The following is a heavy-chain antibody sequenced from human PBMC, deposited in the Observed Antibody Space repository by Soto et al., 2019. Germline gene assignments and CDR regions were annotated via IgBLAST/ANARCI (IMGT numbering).Heavy chain of an antibody. Sequence: QVQLVQSGAEVKKPGSSVKVSCKASGGTFSSYAISWVRQAPGQWLEWMGGIIPIFGTANYAQKFQGRVTITADESTSTAYMELSSLRSEDTAVYYCAREGCSSTSCYPSLRYYYYGMDVWGQGTTVTVSS. D-gene: IGHD2-2*01. CDR2: IIPIFGTA. CDR3: AREGCSSTSCYPSLRYYYYGMDV. V-gene: IGHV1-69*01. CDR1: GGTFSSYA. J-gene: IGHJ6*02.